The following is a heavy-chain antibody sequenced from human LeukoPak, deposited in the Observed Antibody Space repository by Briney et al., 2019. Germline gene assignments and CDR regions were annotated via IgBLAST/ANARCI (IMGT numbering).Heavy chain of an antibody. CDR2: ISYDGSNK. D-gene: IGHD3-10*01. V-gene: IGHV3-30*01. Sequence: GGFLRLSCAASGFTFSSYAMHWVRQAPGKGLEWVAVISYDGSNKYYADSVKGRFTISRDNSKNTLYLQTNSLRAEDTAVYYCASGEGHRGFDYWGQGTLVTVSS. CDR3: ASGEGHRGFDY. CDR1: GFTFSSYA. J-gene: IGHJ4*02.